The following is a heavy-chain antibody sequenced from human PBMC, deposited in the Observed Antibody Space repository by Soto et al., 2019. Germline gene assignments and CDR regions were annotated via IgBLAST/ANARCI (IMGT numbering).Heavy chain of an antibody. CDR2: ISSSGSTI. Sequence: GGSLRLSCAASGFTFSSYEMNWVRQAPGKGLEWVSYISSSGSTIYYADSVKGRFTISRDNAKNSLYLQMNSLRAEDTALYYCVRSPQPMIVVVITSRYGMDVWGQGTTVTVSS. V-gene: IGHV3-48*03. CDR3: VRSPQPMIVVVITSRYGMDV. D-gene: IGHD3-22*01. J-gene: IGHJ6*02. CDR1: GFTFSSYE.